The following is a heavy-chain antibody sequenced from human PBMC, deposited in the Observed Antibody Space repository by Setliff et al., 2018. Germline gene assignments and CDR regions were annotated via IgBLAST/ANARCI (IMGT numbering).Heavy chain of an antibody. D-gene: IGHD1-26*01. CDR1: GGSMSNYY. CDR2: IFYSGST. CDR3: ARSPSSGAYWNPRPFYSDY. V-gene: IGHV4-59*08. J-gene: IGHJ4*02. Sequence: SETLSLTCTVSGGSMSNYYWSWIRQPPGRGMEWIGYIFYSGSTSYIPSLKSRVSISIDTSKNQFSLKLSSVTAADTALYYCARSPSSGAYWNPRPFYSDYWARGTLVTVSS.